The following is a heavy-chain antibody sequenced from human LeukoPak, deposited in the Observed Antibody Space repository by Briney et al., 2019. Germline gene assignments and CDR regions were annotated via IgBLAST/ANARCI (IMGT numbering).Heavy chain of an antibody. CDR2: MNPNSGNT. Sequence: ASVKVSYKASGYTFTSYDINWVRQATGQGLEWMGWMNPNSGNTGYAQKFQGRVTITRNTSTSTAYMELSSLRSEDTAVYYCARASRIAAAGQGYWFDPWAQGTLVTVSS. J-gene: IGHJ5*02. V-gene: IGHV1-8*03. CDR1: GYTFTSYD. D-gene: IGHD6-13*01. CDR3: ARASRIAAAGQGYWFDP.